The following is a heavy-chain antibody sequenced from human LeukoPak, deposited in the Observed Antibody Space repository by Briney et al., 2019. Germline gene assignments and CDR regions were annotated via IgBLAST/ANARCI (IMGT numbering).Heavy chain of an antibody. V-gene: IGHV4-38-2*02. CDR3: ARSWGMATGDY. D-gene: IGHD5-24*01. Sequence: SETLSLTCTVSDYSISNGYFWGWIRQPPGKGLEWIGSIYHSGSTYYNPSLKSRVTISVDTSKNQFSLKLRSVTAADTAVYYCARSWGMATGDYWGQGTLVTVSS. J-gene: IGHJ4*02. CDR2: IYHSGST. CDR1: DYSISNGYF.